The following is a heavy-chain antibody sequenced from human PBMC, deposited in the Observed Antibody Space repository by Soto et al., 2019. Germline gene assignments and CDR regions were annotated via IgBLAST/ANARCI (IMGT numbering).Heavy chain of an antibody. J-gene: IGHJ4*02. CDR1: GFTFSNDA. V-gene: IGHV3-23*01. CDR2: ISGSGGTT. D-gene: IGHD6-25*01. CDR3: AKFFVETGSNSGWPWSFHY. Sequence: EMQLLESGGGLVQPGRSLRLSCAASGFTFSNDAMSWVRQAPGQGLDWVSAISGSGGTTYYADSVKGLFTISRDNSKNTLFLQRNSLRAEDAAVYYRAKFFVETGSNSGWPWSFHYWGQGTLVTVSS.